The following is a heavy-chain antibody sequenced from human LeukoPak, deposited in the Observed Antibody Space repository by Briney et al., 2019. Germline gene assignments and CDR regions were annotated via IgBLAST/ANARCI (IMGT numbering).Heavy chain of an antibody. CDR1: GFTVSSNY. J-gene: IGHJ3*02. V-gene: IGHV3-66*01. D-gene: IGHD3-3*01. Sequence: PGGSLRLSCTASGFTVSSNYMSWVRQAPGKGLEWVSLIYSGGSTYYADSVKGRFTISRDNSRNTLYLQMNSLRAEDTAVYYCASLPYYDFWSGYDDAFDIWGQGTMVTVSS. CDR2: IYSGGST. CDR3: ASLPYYDFWSGYDDAFDI.